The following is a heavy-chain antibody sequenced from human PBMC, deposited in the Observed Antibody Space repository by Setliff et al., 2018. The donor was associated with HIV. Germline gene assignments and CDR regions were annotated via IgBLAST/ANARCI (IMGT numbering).Heavy chain of an antibody. CDR2: VYSRGNT. Sequence: SETLSLTCDVSGDSFTTTSHSWAWLRQPAGRGLEWIGHVYSRGNTDYNPSLASRVTISVDTSKNQFSLKLSSVTAADTAVYYCARHRKWLVPAYFDYWGQGTLVTVSS. D-gene: IGHD6-19*01. V-gene: IGHV4-61*09. J-gene: IGHJ4*02. CDR1: GDSFTTTSHS. CDR3: ARHRKWLVPAYFDY.